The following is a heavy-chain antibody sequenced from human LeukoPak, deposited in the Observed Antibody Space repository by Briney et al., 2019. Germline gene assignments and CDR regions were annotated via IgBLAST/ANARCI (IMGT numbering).Heavy chain of an antibody. D-gene: IGHD2-15*01. CDR1: GFPFSGLA. J-gene: IGHJ4*02. CDR3: AKSHSVVRRGYFDS. Sequence: PGGSLRLSCAASGFPFSGLAMSWVRQAPGKGLEWVSSISDSGDSTYYADSVRGRFTISRDNSKDTLYVQMNSLRAEDAAVYYCAKSHSVVRRGYFDSWGQGTLVTVSS. CDR2: ISDSGDST. V-gene: IGHV3-23*01.